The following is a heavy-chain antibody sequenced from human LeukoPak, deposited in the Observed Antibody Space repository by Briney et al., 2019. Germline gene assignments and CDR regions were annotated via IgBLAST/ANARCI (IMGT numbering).Heavy chain of an antibody. V-gene: IGHV4-39*07. J-gene: IGHJ4*02. CDR2: IYYSGST. CDR1: GGSISSSSYY. CDR3: ARGIRRRGRYFDD. Sequence: SETLSLTCTVSGGSISSSSYYWGWIRQPPGKGLEWIGSIYYSGSTYYNPSLKSRVTISVDTSKNQFSLKLSSVTAADTAVYFCARGIRRRGRYFDDWGQGTLVTVSS. D-gene: IGHD1-1*01.